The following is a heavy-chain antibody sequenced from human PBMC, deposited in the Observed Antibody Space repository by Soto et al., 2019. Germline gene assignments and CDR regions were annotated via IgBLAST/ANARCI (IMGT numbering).Heavy chain of an antibody. D-gene: IGHD2-2*01. CDR2: IYYRGST. J-gene: IGHJ4*02. V-gene: IGHV4-59*01. CDR1: GGSISSYY. CDR3: ASDPALSAGPSYDY. Sequence: QVQLQESGPGLVKPSETLSLTCTVSGGSISSYYCGWIRQPPGKGLEWMGYIYYRGSTNYNPSLKSRVTISVDTSKNQFSLKLSSVTAADTAVYYCASDPALSAGPSYDYWGQGTLVTVSS.